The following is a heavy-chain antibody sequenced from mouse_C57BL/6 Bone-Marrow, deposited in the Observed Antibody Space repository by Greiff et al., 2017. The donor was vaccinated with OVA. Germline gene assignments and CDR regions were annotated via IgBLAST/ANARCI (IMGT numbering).Heavy chain of an antibody. Sequence: EVQLVESGPELVKPGASVKISCKASGYSFTGYYMNWVKQSPEKSLEWIGEINPSTGGTTYNQKFKAKATLTVDKSSSPAYMQLKSLTTEDSAVYYCARGGTSPFAYWGQGTLVTVSA. D-gene: IGHD4-1*01. CDR2: INPSTGGT. CDR3: ARGGTSPFAY. V-gene: IGHV1-42*01. CDR1: GYSFTGYY. J-gene: IGHJ3*01.